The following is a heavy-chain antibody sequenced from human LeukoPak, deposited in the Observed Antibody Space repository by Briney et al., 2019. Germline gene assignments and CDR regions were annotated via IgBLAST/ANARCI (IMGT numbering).Heavy chain of an antibody. Sequence: ASVKVSCKASGYTFTDYGMHWVRQAPGQRLEWMGWINAGNGNTKYSQKFQGRVTITRDTSASTAYMELSSLRSEDTAVYYCARRGDTAMVNLDYWGQGTLVTVSS. J-gene: IGHJ4*02. CDR1: GYTFTDYG. V-gene: IGHV1-3*01. CDR3: ARRGDTAMVNLDY. CDR2: INAGNGNT. D-gene: IGHD5-18*01.